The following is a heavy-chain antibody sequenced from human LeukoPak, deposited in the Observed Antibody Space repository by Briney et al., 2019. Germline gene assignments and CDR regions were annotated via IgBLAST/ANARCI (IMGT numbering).Heavy chain of an antibody. D-gene: IGHD5-18*01. CDR2: VFDSGRT. CDR1: GGSMTTHH. V-gene: IGHV4-59*11. CDR3: TTIKRGDIFGYFDF. Sequence: SETLSLTCTVSGGSMTTHHWNWIRQTPGKGLEWIGYVFDSGRTKVNPSLTSRVTLSTDTSKNQLSLRLSSVTAADTAVYYCTTIKRGDIFGYFDFWGHGILVTVSS. J-gene: IGHJ4*01.